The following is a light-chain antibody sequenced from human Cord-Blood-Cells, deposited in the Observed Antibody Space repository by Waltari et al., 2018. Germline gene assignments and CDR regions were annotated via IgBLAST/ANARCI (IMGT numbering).Light chain of an antibody. V-gene: IGKV1-39*01. CDR1: QRISSY. CDR2: AAS. CDR3: QQSYSTHT. Sequence: DIQMTQSPSSLSASVGDRVTITCRASQRISSYLNWYQQKPGKAPKLLIYAASSLQSGVPSRFSGSGSGTDFTLTISRLQPEDFATYYCQQSYSTHTFGLGTKLEIK. J-gene: IGKJ2*01.